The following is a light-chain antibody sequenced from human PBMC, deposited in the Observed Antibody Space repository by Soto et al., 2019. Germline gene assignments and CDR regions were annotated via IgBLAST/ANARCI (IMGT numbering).Light chain of an antibody. J-gene: IGLJ3*02. V-gene: IGLV2-14*01. Sequence: QSVLTQPASVSGSPGQSITISCTGTSSDVGAYNSVSWFQQHPGKAPKLMICDVSHRPSGVSTRFSGSKSGNTASLTISGLQAEDEADYYCSSYSSITTRVFGGGTKLTVL. CDR2: DVS. CDR3: SSYSSITTRV. CDR1: SSDVGAYNS.